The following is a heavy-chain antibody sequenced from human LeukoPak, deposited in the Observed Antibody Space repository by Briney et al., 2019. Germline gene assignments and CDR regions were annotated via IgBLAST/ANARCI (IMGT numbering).Heavy chain of an antibody. CDR1: GFTFSRHS. V-gene: IGHV3-30-3*01. CDR3: ARDRYYGSGNYYYYMDV. J-gene: IGHJ6*03. Sequence: GGSLRLSCAASGFTFSRHSIHWVRQVPGKGLEWVSVISYDGSNKYYADSVKGRFTISRDNSKNTVSLQMNSLRGEDTAVYYCARDRYYGSGNYYYYMDVWDKGTTVTVSS. CDR2: ISYDGSNK. D-gene: IGHD3-10*01.